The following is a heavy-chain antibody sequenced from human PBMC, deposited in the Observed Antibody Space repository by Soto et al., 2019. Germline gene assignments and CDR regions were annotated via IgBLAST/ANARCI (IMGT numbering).Heavy chain of an antibody. D-gene: IGHD3-10*01. V-gene: IGHV3-30*18. CDR1: GFTFDDYG. CDR2: IAYHGGNE. J-gene: IGHJ4*02. Sequence: QVQLVESGGGVVQPGRSLTLSCAASGFTFDDYGMHWVRQAPGKGLEWVALIAYHGGNEYYIDSVKGRFTISRDNSENMVYLQMNSVRVEDTAVSSCANDREKIWSFDYWGQGTLVTVSS. CDR3: ANDREKIWSFDY.